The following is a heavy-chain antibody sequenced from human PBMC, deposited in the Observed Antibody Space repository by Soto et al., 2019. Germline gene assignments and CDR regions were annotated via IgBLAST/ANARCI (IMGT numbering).Heavy chain of an antibody. CDR3: ARSSIEPRVFMYPFDS. J-gene: IGHJ4*02. D-gene: IGHD6-6*01. V-gene: IGHV4-39*01. Sequence: SETLSLTCTVSGDSITSSSHYWGWIRQPPGKGLECIANIYYDGNTYYNQYLKNRVAISLDTSKNQYSLRLNSVTAADSAVYYCARSSIEPRVFMYPFDSWGQGTLVTVS. CDR2: IYYDGNT. CDR1: GDSITSSSHY.